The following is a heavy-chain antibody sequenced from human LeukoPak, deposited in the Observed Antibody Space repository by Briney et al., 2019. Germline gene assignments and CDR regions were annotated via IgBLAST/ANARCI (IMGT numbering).Heavy chain of an antibody. V-gene: IGHV3-74*01. CDR2: INTDGSST. CDR3: ARDKVGVTTRAFDI. CDR1: GFTFSSYW. Sequence: GGSLRLSCGASGFTFSSYWMHWVRQAPGKGLVWVSRINTDGSSTSYADSVKGRFTISRDNAKNTLYLQMNSLRAEDTAVYYCARDKVGVTTRAFDIWGQGTMVTVSS. D-gene: IGHD1-26*01. J-gene: IGHJ3*02.